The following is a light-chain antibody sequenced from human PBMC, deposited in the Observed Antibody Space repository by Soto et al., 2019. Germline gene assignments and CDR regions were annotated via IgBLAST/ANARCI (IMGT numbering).Light chain of an antibody. CDR1: SSDVGGYNY. Sequence: QSALNPPASVSGSTGQSITISCTGTSSDVGGYNYVSWYQHHPGKAPKLIIYDVTNRPSGVSNPFSGSKSGNTASLTISGLQPEDEADYYCSSYTTSNTRQIVFGTGTKVTVL. J-gene: IGLJ1*01. CDR3: SSYTTSNTRQIV. V-gene: IGLV2-14*03. CDR2: DVT.